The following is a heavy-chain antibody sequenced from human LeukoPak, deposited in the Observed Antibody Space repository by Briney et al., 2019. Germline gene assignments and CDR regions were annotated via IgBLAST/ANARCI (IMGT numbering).Heavy chain of an antibody. CDR3: ARAKTWDYYYMDV. J-gene: IGHJ6*03. V-gene: IGHV3-23*01. Sequence: GGTLRLSCAASGFTFSSYGMSWVRQAPGKGLEWVSAISGSGGSTYYADSVKGRFTISRDNSKNTLYLQMNSLRAEDTAVYYCARAKTWDYYYMDVWGKGTTVTISS. CDR1: GFTFSSYG. CDR2: ISGSGGST.